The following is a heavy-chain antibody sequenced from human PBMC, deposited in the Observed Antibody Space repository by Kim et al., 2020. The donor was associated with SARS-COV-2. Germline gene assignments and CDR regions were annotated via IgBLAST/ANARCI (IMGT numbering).Heavy chain of an antibody. CDR2: INAGNGNT. CDR3: ARDLFRGGYSYDIYYYYYGMDV. D-gene: IGHD5-18*01. J-gene: IGHJ6*02. Sequence: ASVKVSCKASGYTFTSYAMHWVRQAPVQRLEWMGWINAGNGNTKYSQKFQGRVTITRDTSASTAYMELSSLRSEDTAVYYCARDLFRGGYSYDIYYYYYGMDVWGQGTTVTVSS. CDR1: GYTFTSYA. V-gene: IGHV1-3*01.